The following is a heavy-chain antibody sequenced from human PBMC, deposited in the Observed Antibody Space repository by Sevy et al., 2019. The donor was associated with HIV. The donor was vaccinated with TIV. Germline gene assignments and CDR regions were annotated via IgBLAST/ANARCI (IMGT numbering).Heavy chain of an antibody. J-gene: IGHJ4*02. D-gene: IGHD3-10*01. CDR2: ISSGSNYI. Sequence: GGSLRLSCAASGFTFNKYNMIWVRQAPGKGLEWLSFISSGSNYIYYADSVRGRFTTSRDNAKNSLYLQMNTLRAEDTAVYYCAREGSGRYWGQGTLVTVSS. CDR3: AREGSGRY. V-gene: IGHV3-21*01. CDR1: GFTFNKYN.